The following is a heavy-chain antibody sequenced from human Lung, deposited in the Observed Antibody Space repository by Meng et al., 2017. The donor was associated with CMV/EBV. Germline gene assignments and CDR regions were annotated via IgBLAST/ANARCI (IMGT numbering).Heavy chain of an antibody. V-gene: IGHV1-2*02. Sequence: ASVKVSCKASGYTFTGYYMHWLRQAPGPGLEWMGWINPNSGGTNYAQKFQGRVTMTRDTSISTAYMELSRLRSDDTAVYYCATDMGYWNFAYWGQGTLVTVSS. J-gene: IGHJ4*02. CDR2: INPNSGGT. CDR3: ATDMGYWNFAY. D-gene: IGHD3-22*01. CDR1: GYTFTGYY.